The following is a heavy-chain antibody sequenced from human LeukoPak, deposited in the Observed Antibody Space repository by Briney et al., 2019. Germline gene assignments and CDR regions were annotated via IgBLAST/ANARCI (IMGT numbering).Heavy chain of an antibody. CDR3: ARGLLLSTAAALSDY. V-gene: IGHV1-3*01. CDR2: INAGNGNT. Sequence: ASVKVSCKTSGFTFTSYAMHWVRQAPGQSLEWMGWINAGNGNTKYSQKFQGRVTITRDTSASTAYMELSRLRSDDTAVYYCARGLLLSTAAALSDYWGQGTLVTVSS. J-gene: IGHJ4*02. D-gene: IGHD6-13*01. CDR1: GFTFTSYA.